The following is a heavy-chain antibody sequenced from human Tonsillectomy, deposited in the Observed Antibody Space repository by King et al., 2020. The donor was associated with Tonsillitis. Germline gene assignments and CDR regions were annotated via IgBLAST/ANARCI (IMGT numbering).Heavy chain of an antibody. Sequence: QLQLQESGPGLVKPSETLSLTCTVSGGSISSSSYYWGWIRQPPGKGLEWIGSIYYSGSTYYNPSLKSRVTISVDTSKNQFSLKLSSVTAADTAVYYCARPRPSSSWHRDAFDIWGQGTMVTVSS. CDR2: IYYSGST. J-gene: IGHJ3*02. V-gene: IGHV4-39*01. CDR3: ARPRPSSSWHRDAFDI. CDR1: GGSISSSSYY. D-gene: IGHD6-13*01.